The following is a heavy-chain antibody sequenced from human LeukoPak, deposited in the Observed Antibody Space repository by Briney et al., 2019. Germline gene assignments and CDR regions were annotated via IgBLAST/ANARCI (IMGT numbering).Heavy chain of an antibody. CDR2: IYYSGRT. V-gene: IGHV4-31*03. J-gene: IGHJ4*02. CDR3: ARTSTVTRPYYFDY. Sequence: SETLSLTCTVSGGSISNGGYYWSWIRQHPGKGLEWIGYIYYSGRTYYKPSFKSRVTISVDTSKNQFSLKLSSVTAADTAVYYCARTSTVTRPYYFDYWGQGTLVTVSS. CDR1: GGSISNGGYY. D-gene: IGHD4-17*01.